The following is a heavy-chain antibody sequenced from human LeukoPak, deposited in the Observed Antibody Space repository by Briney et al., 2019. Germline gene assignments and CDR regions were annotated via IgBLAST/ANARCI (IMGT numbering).Heavy chain of an antibody. CDR3: ARVGGWLEYPTYYYYGMDV. D-gene: IGHD6-19*01. CDR1: GGTFSSYA. CDR2: TIPIFGTA. V-gene: IGHV1-69*01. Sequence: GSSVKVSCKASGGTFSSYAISWVRQAPGQGLEWMGGTIPIFGTANYAQKFQGRVTITADESTSTAYMELSSLRSEDTAVYYCARVGGWLEYPTYYYYGMDVWGKGTTVTVSS. J-gene: IGHJ6*04.